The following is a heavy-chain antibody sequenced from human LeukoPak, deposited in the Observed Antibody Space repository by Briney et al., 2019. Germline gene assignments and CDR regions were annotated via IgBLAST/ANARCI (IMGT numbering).Heavy chain of an antibody. CDR1: GLIVSSNY. CDR2: IYGDGST. D-gene: IGHD5-12*01. Sequence: GGFLRLSCAASGLIVSSNYMSWVRQAPGKGLEWVSIIYGDGSTYYADSMKGRFTISRDNSKNTLYLQMNSLRVEDTAVYYCARVIVATNTFDAFDIWGQGTMVTVSS. CDR3: ARVIVATNTFDAFDI. V-gene: IGHV3-53*01. J-gene: IGHJ3*02.